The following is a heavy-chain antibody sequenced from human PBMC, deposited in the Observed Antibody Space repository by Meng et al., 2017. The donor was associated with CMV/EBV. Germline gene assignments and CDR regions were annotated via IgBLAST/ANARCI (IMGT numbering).Heavy chain of an antibody. J-gene: IGHJ4*02. Sequence: GESLKISCAASGFTFSSYSMNWVRQAPGKGLEWVSSISSSSSYIYYADSVKGRFTFSRDNAKNSLYLQMNSLRAEDTAVYYCARDLGPGSMGSGSFDYWGQGTLVTVSS. CDR1: GFTFSSYS. CDR2: ISSSSSYI. CDR3: ARDLGPGSMGSGSFDY. V-gene: IGHV3-21*01. D-gene: IGHD3-22*01.